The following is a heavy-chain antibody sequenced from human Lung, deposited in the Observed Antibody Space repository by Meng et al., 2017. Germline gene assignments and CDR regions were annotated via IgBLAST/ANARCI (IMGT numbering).Heavy chain of an antibody. D-gene: IGHD4-11*01. Sequence: PSEPRSLTCVVSGVSFSDYSWSWIRQPPGKGLDWIGEINHSGSTNYNPSLESRATISVDTSQNNLSLKLSSVTAADSAVYYCARGPTTMAHDFDYWGQGTLVTVSS. CDR1: GVSFSDYS. V-gene: IGHV4-34*01. CDR2: INHSGST. J-gene: IGHJ4*02. CDR3: ARGPTTMAHDFDY.